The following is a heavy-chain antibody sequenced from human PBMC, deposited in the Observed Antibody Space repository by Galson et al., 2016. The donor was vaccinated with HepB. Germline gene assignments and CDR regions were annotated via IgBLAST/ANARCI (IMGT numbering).Heavy chain of an antibody. J-gene: IGHJ3*02. CDR2: IKEDGSQK. CDR1: GFTFNSRW. V-gene: IGHV3-7*04. D-gene: IGHD1-26*01. Sequence: SLRLSCAVSGFTFNSRWMTWIRQAPGQGLEWVAKIKEDGSQKYYVDSVQGRFTISRDNAKNSLYLQMNSLRAEDTAVYYCARAGGVANGYALDIWGQGTMVSVSS. CDR3: ARAGGVANGYALDI.